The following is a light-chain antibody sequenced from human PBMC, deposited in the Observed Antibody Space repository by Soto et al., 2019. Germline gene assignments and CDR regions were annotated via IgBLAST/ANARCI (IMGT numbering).Light chain of an antibody. Sequence: QTVETQEPSLTVSPGGTVTLTCASSTGPVTSGYYPNWFQQKPGQAPRPLIYSTTNEHSWTPARFSGSLLGGKAALTLSGVLPEDEAEYYCLLYYGSPQPNWVFGGGTKLTDL. CDR2: STT. J-gene: IGLJ3*02. CDR3: LLYYGSPQPNWV. V-gene: IGLV7-43*01. CDR1: TGPVTSGYY.